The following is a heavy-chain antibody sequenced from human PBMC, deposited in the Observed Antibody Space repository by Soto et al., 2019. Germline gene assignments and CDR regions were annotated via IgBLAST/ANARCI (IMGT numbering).Heavy chain of an antibody. D-gene: IGHD2-15*01. CDR2: ISGSGVST. J-gene: IGHJ6*02. Sequence: GGSLRLSCAASGFTFSSFVMTWVRQAPGKGLEWVSSISGSGVSTYYADSVKGRFTISRDNSKNTLYLQMNSLRAEDTAVYYCAKRHCSGGSCYSDAYGMDVWGQGPTITV. CDR1: GFTFSSFV. CDR3: AKRHCSGGSCYSDAYGMDV. V-gene: IGHV3-23*01.